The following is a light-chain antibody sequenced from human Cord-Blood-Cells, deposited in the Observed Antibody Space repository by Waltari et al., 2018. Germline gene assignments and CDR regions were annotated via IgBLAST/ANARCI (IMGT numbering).Light chain of an antibody. CDR3: CSYAGSYTVV. CDR1: SSDVGGYNY. Sequence: QSALTQPRSVSGSPGQSVTISCTGTSSDVGGYNYGHSYQQHPGKAPKLMIYDVSKRPSGVPDRFSGSKSGNTASLTISGLQAEDEADYYCCSYAGSYTVVFGGGTKLTVL. V-gene: IGLV2-11*01. CDR2: DVS. J-gene: IGLJ2*01.